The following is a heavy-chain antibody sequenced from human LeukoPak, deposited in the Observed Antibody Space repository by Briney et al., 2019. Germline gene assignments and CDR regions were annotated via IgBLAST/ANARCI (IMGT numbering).Heavy chain of an antibody. Sequence: GGSLRLSCATSGFTFRNFDLHWVRQATGEGLEWVSAIGTAGDTYYPDSVKGRFTISRDNAKNSFYLQMNNLRAGDTAVYYCSRGGAPAGYAYDIWGHGTVVTVSS. V-gene: IGHV3-13*01. CDR3: SRGGAPAGYAYDI. J-gene: IGHJ3*02. CDR1: GFTFRNFD. D-gene: IGHD6-13*01. CDR2: IGTAGDT.